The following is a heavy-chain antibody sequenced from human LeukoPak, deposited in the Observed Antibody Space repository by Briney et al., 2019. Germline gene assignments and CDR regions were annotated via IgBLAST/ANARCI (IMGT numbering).Heavy chain of an antibody. V-gene: IGHV1-18*04. CDR1: GYTFTSYG. Sequence: GASVKVSCKASGYTFTSYGISWVRQAPGQGLEWMGWISAYNGNTNYAQKLQGRVTMTTDTSTSTAHMELRSLRSDDTAVYYCARSYSSSWYGTYYFDYWGQGTLVTVSS. J-gene: IGHJ4*02. CDR2: ISAYNGNT. CDR3: ARSYSSSWYGTYYFDY. D-gene: IGHD6-13*01.